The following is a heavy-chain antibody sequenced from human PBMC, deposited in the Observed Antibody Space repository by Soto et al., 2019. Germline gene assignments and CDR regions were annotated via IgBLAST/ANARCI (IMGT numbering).Heavy chain of an antibody. J-gene: IGHJ3*02. D-gene: IGHD2-2*02. CDR2: INSDGSGT. CDR3: ASATCSSTSCYRLDAFDI. Sequence: PGGSLRLSCAASGFTFSSYWMHWVRQAPGKGPVWVSRINSDGSGTTYADSVKGRFTISRDNAKNTLYLQMNSLRAEDTAVYYCASATCSSTSCYRLDAFDIWGQGTMVTVS. V-gene: IGHV3-74*01. CDR1: GFTFSSYW.